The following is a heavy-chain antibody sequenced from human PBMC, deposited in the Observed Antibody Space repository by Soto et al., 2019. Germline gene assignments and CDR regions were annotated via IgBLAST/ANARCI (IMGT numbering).Heavy chain of an antibody. CDR2: INAGNGNT. Sequence: DSVKVSCKASGYTFTRSAMHWVRQAPGQRLEWMGWINAGNGNTKYSQKFQGRVTITRDTSASTAYMELSSLRSEDTAVYYCACVMAVAAFYICSQGTMVTV. CDR1: GYTFTRSA. V-gene: IGHV1-3*01. CDR3: ACVMAVAAFYI. J-gene: IGHJ3*02. D-gene: IGHD6-19*01.